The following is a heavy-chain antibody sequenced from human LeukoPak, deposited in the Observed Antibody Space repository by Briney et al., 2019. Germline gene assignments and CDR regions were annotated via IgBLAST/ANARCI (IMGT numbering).Heavy chain of an antibody. Sequence: ASVKVSCKASGGTFSSYAISWVLQAPGQGLEWMGGIIPIFGTANYAQKFQGRITITADKSTSTAYMELSSLRSEDTAVYYCARGGSLDVVPAAIRKTHQFDYWGQGTLVTVSS. CDR1: GGTFSSYA. CDR2: IIPIFGTA. J-gene: IGHJ4*02. V-gene: IGHV1-69*06. CDR3: ARGGSLDVVPAAIRKTHQFDY. D-gene: IGHD2-2*02.